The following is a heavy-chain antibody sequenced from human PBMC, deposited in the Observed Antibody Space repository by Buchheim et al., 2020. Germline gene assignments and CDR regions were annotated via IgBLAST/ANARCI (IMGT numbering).Heavy chain of an antibody. D-gene: IGHD3-3*01. Sequence: QVQLQESGPGLVKPSETLSLTCTVSGGSVSSGSYYWSWIRQPPGKGLEWIGYIYYGGTTNYNPSLQSRVTISVDTSRNQFALNLTSVTAADTAMYYCARDRGDFSIKDFSYYLTDVWGKGTT. CDR2: IYYGGTT. J-gene: IGHJ6*03. CDR1: GGSVSSGSYY. CDR3: ARDRGDFSIKDFSYYLTDV. V-gene: IGHV4-61*01.